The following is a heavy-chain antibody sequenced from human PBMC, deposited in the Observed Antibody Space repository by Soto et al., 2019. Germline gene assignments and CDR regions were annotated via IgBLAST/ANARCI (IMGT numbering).Heavy chain of an antibody. D-gene: IGHD3-3*01. CDR1: GGSISSSSYY. V-gene: IGHV4-39*01. CDR2: IYYSGST. J-gene: IGHJ6*03. Sequence: SETLSLTCTVSGGSISSSSYYWGWIRQPPGKGLEWIGSIYYSGSTYYNPSLKSRVTISVDTSKNQFSLKLSSVTAADTAVYYCARLYYDFWSGFDPYHYYYMDVWGKGTTVTVSS. CDR3: ARLYYDFWSGFDPYHYYYMDV.